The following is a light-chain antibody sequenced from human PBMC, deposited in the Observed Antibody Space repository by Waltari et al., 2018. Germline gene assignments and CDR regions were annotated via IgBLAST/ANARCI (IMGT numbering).Light chain of an antibody. CDR1: QGISSA. CDR3: QQFESYPQT. CDR2: DAS. Sequence: AIQLTQSPSSLSTSVGDRITITCRASQGISSALAWYQQKPGKGPKLLIYDASSLESGVPSRFSGSGSGTDFTLTISSLQPEDCATYYCQQFESYPQTFGQGTKVEIK. V-gene: IGKV1-13*02. J-gene: IGKJ1*01.